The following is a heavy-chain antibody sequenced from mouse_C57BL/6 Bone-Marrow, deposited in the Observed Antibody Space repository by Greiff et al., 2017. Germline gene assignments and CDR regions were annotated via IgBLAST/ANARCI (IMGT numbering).Heavy chain of an antibody. J-gene: IGHJ1*03. V-gene: IGHV1-39*01. CDR3: ARIHYYGSSYDWYFDV. CDR1: GYSFTDYN. Sequence: VQLQQSGPELVKPGASVKISCKASGYSFTDYNMNWVKQSNGKSLEWIGVINPNYGTTSYNQKFKGKATLTLDQSSSTAYMQLNSLTSEDSAVYYCARIHYYGSSYDWYFDVWGTGTTVTVSS. D-gene: IGHD1-1*01. CDR2: INPNYGTT.